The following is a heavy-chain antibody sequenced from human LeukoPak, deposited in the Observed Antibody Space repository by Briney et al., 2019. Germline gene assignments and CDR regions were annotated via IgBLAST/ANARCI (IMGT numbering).Heavy chain of an antibody. Sequence: GGSLRLSCAASKFTFSSSEMNWVRQAPGKGLEWVSYISSSGSTIYYADSVKGRFTISRDNGKNSLFLQMNSLRAEDTAVYYCAELGITMIGGVWGKGTTVTISS. CDR2: ISSSGSTI. V-gene: IGHV3-48*03. CDR1: KFTFSSSE. J-gene: IGHJ6*04. CDR3: AELGITMIGGV. D-gene: IGHD3-10*02.